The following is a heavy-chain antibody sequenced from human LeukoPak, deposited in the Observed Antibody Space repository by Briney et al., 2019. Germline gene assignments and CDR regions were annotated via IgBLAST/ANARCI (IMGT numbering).Heavy chain of an antibody. V-gene: IGHV1-18*01. Sequence: ASVTVSCKASGYTFTSYGISWVRQAPGQGLEWMGWISAYNGNTNYAQKLQGRVTMTTDTSTSTAYMELRSLRSDDTAVYYCARDDYDSSGYLGIDYWGQGTLVTVSS. CDR3: ARDDYDSSGYLGIDY. D-gene: IGHD3-22*01. J-gene: IGHJ4*02. CDR1: GYTFTSYG. CDR2: ISAYNGNT.